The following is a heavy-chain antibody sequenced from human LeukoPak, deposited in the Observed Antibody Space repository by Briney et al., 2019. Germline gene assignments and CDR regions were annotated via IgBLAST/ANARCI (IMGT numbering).Heavy chain of an antibody. CDR1: GFTFSGSA. CDR3: TRQYSSSPGPDY. D-gene: IGHD6-6*01. V-gene: IGHV3-73*01. J-gene: IGHJ4*02. CDR2: IRSKANSYAT. Sequence: GGSLKLSCAASGFTFSGSATHWVRQASGKGLEWVGRIRSKANSYATAYAASVKGRFTISRDDSKNTAYLQMNSLKTEDTAVYYCTRQYSSSPGPDYWGQGTLVTVSS.